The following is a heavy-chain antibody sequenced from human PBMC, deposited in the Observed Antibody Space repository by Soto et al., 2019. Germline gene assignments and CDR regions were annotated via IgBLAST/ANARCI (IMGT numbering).Heavy chain of an antibody. J-gene: IGHJ4*02. CDR1: GFTFTNAW. V-gene: IGHV3-15*07. CDR3: TTEKGY. Sequence: EVQLVESGGGLVKPGESLRLSCAASGFTFTNAWMNWVRQPPGKGLEWVGRIRSKTDGGTPDYAAPVKGRFTISRDDSKNTLYVQMNSLKTEDTAIYYCTTEKGYWGQGTLVTVSS. CDR2: IRSKTDGGTP.